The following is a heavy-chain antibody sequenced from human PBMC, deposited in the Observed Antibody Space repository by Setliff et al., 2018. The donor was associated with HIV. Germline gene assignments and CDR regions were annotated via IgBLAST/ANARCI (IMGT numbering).Heavy chain of an antibody. J-gene: IGHJ4*02. Sequence: SETLSLTCAVYGGSFSGYYWSWIRQPPGKGLEWIGHIHASGNTNYNPSLKSRVTISVDTSKNQFSLKLSSVTAADTALYFCAREAYFFASGTYYFDSWGQGTLVTVSS. CDR2: IHASGNT. CDR1: GGSFSGYY. D-gene: IGHD3-10*01. CDR3: AREAYFFASGTYYFDS. V-gene: IGHV4-34*01.